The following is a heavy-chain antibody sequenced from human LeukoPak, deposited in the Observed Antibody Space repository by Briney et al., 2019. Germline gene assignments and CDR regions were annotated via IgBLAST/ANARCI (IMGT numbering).Heavy chain of an antibody. J-gene: IGHJ4*02. D-gene: IGHD6-13*01. CDR3: ARGGPAAGRFDY. CDR2: IYSGGST. Sequence: PGGSLRLSCAASGLTVSSNYMSWVRQAPGKGLEWASVIYSGGSTYYADSVKGRFTISRDNSKNTLYLQMNSLRAEDTAVYYCARGGPAAGRFDYWGQGTLVTVSS. CDR1: GLTVSSNY. V-gene: IGHV3-66*01.